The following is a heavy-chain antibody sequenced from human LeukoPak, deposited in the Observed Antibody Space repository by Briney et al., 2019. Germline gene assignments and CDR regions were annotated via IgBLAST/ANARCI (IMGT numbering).Heavy chain of an antibody. CDR1: GYTFISYG. CDR2: ISSHNGYT. J-gene: IGHJ5*02. D-gene: IGHD6-19*01. V-gene: IGHV1-18*01. Sequence: ASVKVSCKASGYTFISYGISWVRQAPGQGLEWMGWISSHNGYTKYAQKFQGRVTMTKDTSMSTAYMEFGSLRSGDTAVYYCARRRAVAGVNWFDPWGQGTLVTVSS. CDR3: ARRRAVAGVNWFDP.